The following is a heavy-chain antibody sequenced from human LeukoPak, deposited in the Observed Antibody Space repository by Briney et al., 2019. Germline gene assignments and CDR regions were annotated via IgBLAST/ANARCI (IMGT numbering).Heavy chain of an antibody. J-gene: IGHJ4*02. CDR2: IYPGDSDT. V-gene: IGHV5-51*01. D-gene: IGHD6-19*01. Sequence: GESLKISCKGSGYGFTSYWIGWVRQMPGKGLEWMGIIYPGDSDTRYSPSFQGQVTISADKSISTAYLQWSSLKASDTAMYYCARIGYSSGWYSVYYFDYWGQGTLVTVSS. CDR3: ARIGYSSGWYSVYYFDY. CDR1: GYGFTSYW.